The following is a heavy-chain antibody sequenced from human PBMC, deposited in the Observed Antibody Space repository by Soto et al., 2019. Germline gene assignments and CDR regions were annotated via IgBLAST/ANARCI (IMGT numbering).Heavy chain of an antibody. CDR1: GGSISSSSYY. J-gene: IGHJ5*02. Sequence: PSETLSLTCTVSGGSISSSSYYWGWIRQPPGKGLEWIGSIYYSGSTYYNPSLKSRVTISVDTSKNQFSLKLSSVTAADTAVYYCARSLLRLFGVVIATAGNWFDPWGQGTLVTVSS. CDR2: IYYSGST. D-gene: IGHD3-3*01. CDR3: ARSLLRLFGVVIATAGNWFDP. V-gene: IGHV4-39*01.